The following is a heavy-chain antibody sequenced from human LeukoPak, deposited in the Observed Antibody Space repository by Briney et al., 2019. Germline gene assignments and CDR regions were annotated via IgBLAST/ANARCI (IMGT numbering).Heavy chain of an antibody. Sequence: KASETLSLTCTVSGGSISTFYWGWIRQPPGKGLEWIGYIYYSGSTYYNPSLKSRVTISVDTSKNQFSLKLSSVTAADTAVYYCARVYCSSTSCYLSAFDIWGQGTMVTVSS. V-gene: IGHV4-59*12. D-gene: IGHD2-2*01. CDR1: GGSISTFY. J-gene: IGHJ3*02. CDR3: ARVYCSSTSCYLSAFDI. CDR2: IYYSGST.